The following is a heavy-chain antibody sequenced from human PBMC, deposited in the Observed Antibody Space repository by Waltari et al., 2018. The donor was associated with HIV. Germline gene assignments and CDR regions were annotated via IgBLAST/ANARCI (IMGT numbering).Heavy chain of an antibody. J-gene: IGHJ4*02. CDR1: GYKFTSYY. D-gene: IGHD1-1*01. CDR3: LSDAGI. CDR2: VDPETGDT. V-gene: IGHV1-69-2*01. Sequence: QSGTQVVKARTALTVACRVSGYKFTSYYLHWVKETPTKSFEWVGRVDPETGDTLYGDHFQTRGTISVDSSSKTSFLKISDVTTDDSAVYYCLSDAGIWGQGSQVTV.